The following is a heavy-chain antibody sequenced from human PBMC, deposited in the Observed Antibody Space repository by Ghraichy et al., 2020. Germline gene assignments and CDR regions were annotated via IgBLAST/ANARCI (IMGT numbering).Heavy chain of an antibody. V-gene: IGHV3-15*01. J-gene: IGHJ4*02. CDR1: GFTLSNAW. Sequence: GGSLRLSCAASGFTLSNAWMSWVRQAPGKGLEWVGRIKSKTDGGTTDYATPVKGRFTISRDDSKNTLSLQMDSLKTEDTGVYYCALRPSATVHYWGQGTPVTVSP. CDR3: ALRPSATVHY. D-gene: IGHD3-16*01. CDR2: IKSKTDGGTT.